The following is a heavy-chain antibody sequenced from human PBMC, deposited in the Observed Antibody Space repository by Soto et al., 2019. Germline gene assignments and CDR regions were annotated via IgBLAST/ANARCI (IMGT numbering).Heavy chain of an antibody. D-gene: IGHD5-12*01. CDR3: ARRIVATETFEY. J-gene: IGHJ4*02. CDR2: IYYAGST. Sequence: PSETLSLTCTVSGGSIISYYWSWIRQPPGRGLEWIGFIYYAGSTKYNPSLNSRVTISVDTSKNQFSLTVTSVTAADTAVYYCARRIVATETFEYRGQGTLVTVSS. V-gene: IGHV4-59*08. CDR1: GGSIISYY.